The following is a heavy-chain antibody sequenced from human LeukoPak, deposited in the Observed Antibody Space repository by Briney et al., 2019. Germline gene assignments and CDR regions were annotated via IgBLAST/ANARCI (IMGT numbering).Heavy chain of an antibody. Sequence: GGSLRLSCAASGFTFSTYSMNWVRQAPGKGLEWVSSISSSSSYIYYADSMKGRFTISRDNAKNLLYLQMNSLRAEDTAVYYCARDSARGRVRGVMVDPWGQGTLVTVSS. D-gene: IGHD3-10*01. CDR3: ARDSARGRVRGVMVDP. CDR1: GFTFSTYS. J-gene: IGHJ5*02. V-gene: IGHV3-21*01. CDR2: ISSSSSYI.